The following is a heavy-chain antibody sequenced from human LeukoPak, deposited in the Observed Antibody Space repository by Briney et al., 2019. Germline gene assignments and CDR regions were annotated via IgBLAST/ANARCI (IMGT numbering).Heavy chain of an antibody. CDR2: IHISGNT. D-gene: IGHD5-12*01. J-gene: IGHJ3*01. CDR3: AKNLRGSPGAFDL. Sequence: PSETLSLTCTVSDGSVSNYYCSWIRQAAGKGLEWIGRIHISGNTIYSPSLKSRVTMSVDTSKNQFSLTLSSVTAADTAVYYCAKNLRGSPGAFDLWGQGTMVTFSS. V-gene: IGHV4-4*07. CDR1: DGSVSNYY.